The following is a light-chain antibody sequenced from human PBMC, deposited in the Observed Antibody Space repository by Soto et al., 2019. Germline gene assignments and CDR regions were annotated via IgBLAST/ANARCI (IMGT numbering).Light chain of an antibody. J-gene: IGLJ1*01. Sequence: QSVLAQPPSVSGAPGQRVTISCSGTTSNIGADYDVQWYRQLPGTAPKLLIHGNTNRPSGVPDRFSGSKSGTSASLAITGLQSEDEGDYYRQSYDSGLRGYVFGRGTKVTVL. CDR2: GNT. V-gene: IGLV1-40*01. CDR1: TSNIGADYD. CDR3: QSYDSGLRGYV.